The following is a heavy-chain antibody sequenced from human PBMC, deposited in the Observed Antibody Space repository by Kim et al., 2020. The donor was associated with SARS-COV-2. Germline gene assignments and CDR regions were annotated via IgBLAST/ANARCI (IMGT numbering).Heavy chain of an antibody. CDR2: ISYDGSNK. D-gene: IGHD4-17*01. CDR3: AKGPYGGNPPFDY. V-gene: IGHV3-30*18. CDR1: GFTFGSYG. Sequence: GGSLRLSCAASGFTFGSYGMHWVRQAPGKGLEWVAVISYDGSNKYYADSVKGRFTISRDNSKNTLYLQMNSLRAEDTAVYYCAKGPYGGNPPFDYWGQGTLVTVSS. J-gene: IGHJ4*02.